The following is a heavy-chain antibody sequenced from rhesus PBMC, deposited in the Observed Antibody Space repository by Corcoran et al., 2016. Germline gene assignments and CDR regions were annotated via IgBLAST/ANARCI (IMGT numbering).Heavy chain of an antibody. Sequence: QVQLQESGPGLVKPSETLSLTCAVSGYSISSNYWSWIRQPPGKGLEWIGYISGSSGSTYYNPSRKSRVTISTDTSKNQFSLKLSSVTAADTAVYYCARGSYYSGSSDYWGQGVLVTVSS. CDR1: GYSISSNY. J-gene: IGHJ4*01. CDR3: ARGSYYSGSSDY. CDR2: ISGSSGST. V-gene: IGHV4-165*01. D-gene: IGHD3-16*01.